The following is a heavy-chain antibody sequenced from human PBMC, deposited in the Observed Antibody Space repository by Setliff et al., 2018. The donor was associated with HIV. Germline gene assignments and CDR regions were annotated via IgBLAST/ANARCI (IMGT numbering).Heavy chain of an antibody. CDR2: IYYSGST. CDR3: AVVPAALYYYMDV. CDR1: GGSISSSSYY. J-gene: IGHJ6*03. Sequence: PSETLSLTCTVSGGSISSSSYYWGWIRQPPGKGLEWIGSIYYSGSTYYNPSLESRVTISVDTSKNRFSLEPSSVTAADTAVYYCAVVPAALYYYMDVWGKGTTVTVSS. V-gene: IGHV4-39*01. D-gene: IGHD2-2*01.